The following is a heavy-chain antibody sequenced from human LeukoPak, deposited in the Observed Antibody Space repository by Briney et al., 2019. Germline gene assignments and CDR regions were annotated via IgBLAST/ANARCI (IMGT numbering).Heavy chain of an antibody. V-gene: IGHV5-51*01. CDR3: ARDREWLSTFDY. J-gene: IGHJ4*02. D-gene: IGHD3-3*01. Sequence: GESLKISCKGSGYSFTYYWIGWVRQMPGKGLEWMGIIYPGDSDTRYRPSFQGQVTISVDKSISTAYLQWSSLKASDTAMYYCARDREWLSTFDYWGQGNQVTVSS. CDR1: GYSFTYYW. CDR2: IYPGDSDT.